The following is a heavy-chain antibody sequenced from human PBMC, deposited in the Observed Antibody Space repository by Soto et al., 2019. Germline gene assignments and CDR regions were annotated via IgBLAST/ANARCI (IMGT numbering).Heavy chain of an antibody. J-gene: IGHJ5*02. CDR2: IYHSGST. CDR1: GGSISSGGYS. D-gene: IGHD3-22*01. V-gene: IGHV4-30-2*05. CDR3: ARRSHYDDSSGYQRGNWLDP. Sequence: SETLSLTCAVSGGSISSGGYSWSWNRQPPGKGLEWIGYIYHSGSTYYNPSLKSRVTISVDTSKNQFSLKLSSVTAADTAVYYCARRSHYDDSSGYQRGNWLDPWGQGALVTVSS.